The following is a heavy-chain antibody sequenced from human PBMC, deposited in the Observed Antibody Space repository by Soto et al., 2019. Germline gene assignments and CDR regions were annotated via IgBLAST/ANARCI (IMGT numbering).Heavy chain of an antibody. D-gene: IGHD2-21*02. Sequence: QVQLQESGPGLVKPSQTLSLTCTVSGGSISSGDYYWSWIRQPPGKGLEWIGYIYYSGSTYYNPSLKSRVTISVDTSKNQFSLKLSSVTAADTAVYYCARDRTVCDGGDCYSGLIDYWGQGTLVTVSS. V-gene: IGHV4-30-4*01. CDR1: GGSISSGDYY. J-gene: IGHJ4*02. CDR3: ARDRTVCDGGDCYSGLIDY. CDR2: IYYSGST.